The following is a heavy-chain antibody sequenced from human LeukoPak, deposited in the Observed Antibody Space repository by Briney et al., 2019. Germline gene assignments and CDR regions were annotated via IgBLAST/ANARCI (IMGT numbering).Heavy chain of an antibody. CDR2: ISYDGSNK. Sequence: GGSLRLSCAASGFTFSSYAMHWVRQAPGKGLEWVAVISYDGSNKYYADSVKGRFTISRDNSKNTLYLQMNSLRAEDTAVYYCALGDTSGYYYFQHWGQGTLVTVSS. V-gene: IGHV3-30*04. CDR1: GFTFSSYA. D-gene: IGHD3-22*01. CDR3: ALGDTSGYYYFQH. J-gene: IGHJ1*01.